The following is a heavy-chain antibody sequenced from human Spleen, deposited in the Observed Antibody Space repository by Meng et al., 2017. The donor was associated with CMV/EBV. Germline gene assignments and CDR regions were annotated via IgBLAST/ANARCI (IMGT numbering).Heavy chain of an antibody. Sequence: ASVKVSCKASGYTFTGYYIHWVRQAPGQGLEWMGWINPNSGATGSAHKFQGRVTMTRDTSISTAYMELTRLTSDDTAVYYCARDNNWGPDYWGQGTLVTVSS. D-gene: IGHD7-27*01. J-gene: IGHJ4*02. CDR1: GYTFTGYY. V-gene: IGHV1-2*02. CDR3: ARDNNWGPDY. CDR2: INPNSGAT.